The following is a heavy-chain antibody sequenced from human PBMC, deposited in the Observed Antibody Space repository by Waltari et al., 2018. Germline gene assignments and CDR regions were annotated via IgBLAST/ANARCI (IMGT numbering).Heavy chain of an antibody. Sequence: QVQLVQSGAEVKKPGSSVKVSCKASGGTFSSYTISWVRQAPGQGLEWMGRIIPILGIANDAQKFQGRVTITADKSTSTAYMELSSLRSEDTAVYYCARATVTTGVWYFDLWGRGTLVTVSS. CDR3: ARATVTTGVWYFDL. V-gene: IGHV1-69*02. CDR1: GGTFSSYT. J-gene: IGHJ2*01. D-gene: IGHD4-17*01. CDR2: IIPILGIA.